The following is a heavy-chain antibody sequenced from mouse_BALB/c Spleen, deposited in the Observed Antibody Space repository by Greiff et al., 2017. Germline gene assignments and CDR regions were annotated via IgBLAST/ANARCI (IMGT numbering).Heavy chain of an antibody. CDR1: GFTFSDYY. J-gene: IGHJ4*01. CDR3: ARGATAPFYAMDY. Sequence: EVKVVESGGGLVKPGGSLKLSCAASGFTFSDYYMYWVRQTPEKRLEWVATISDGGSYTYYPDSVKGRFTISRDNAKNNLYLQMSSLKSEDTAMYYCARGATAPFYAMDYWGQGTSVTVSS. D-gene: IGHD1-2*01. V-gene: IGHV5-4*02. CDR2: ISDGGSYT.